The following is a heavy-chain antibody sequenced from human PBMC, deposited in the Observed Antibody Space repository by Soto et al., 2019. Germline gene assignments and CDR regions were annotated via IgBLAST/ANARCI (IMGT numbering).Heavy chain of an antibody. CDR1: GFTFSSYS. Sequence: GGSLRLSCAASGFTFSSYSMNWVRQAPGKGLEWVSYISSSGSTIYYADSVKSRLTISKDTSKSQVVLTMTNMDPVDTATYYCARIVVGYSSSWYFATVPLNNWFDPWGQGTLVTVSS. CDR2: ISSSGSTI. D-gene: IGHD6-13*01. J-gene: IGHJ5*02. CDR3: ARIVVGYSSSWYFATVPLNNWFDP. V-gene: IGHV3-48*04.